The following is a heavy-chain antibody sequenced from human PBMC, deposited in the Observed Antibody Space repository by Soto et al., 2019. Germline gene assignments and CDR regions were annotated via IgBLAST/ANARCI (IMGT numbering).Heavy chain of an antibody. CDR1: GFTFSSYS. D-gene: IGHD4-17*01. CDR2: ISSSSSYI. Sequence: EVQLVESGGGLVKPGGSLRLSCAASGFTFSSYSMNWVRQAPGKGLEWVSSISSSSSYIYYADSVKGRFTISRDNAKNSLYLQMNRLRAEDTAVYYCARDPAGDYGSFDYWGQGTLVTVSS. CDR3: ARDPAGDYGSFDY. J-gene: IGHJ4*02. V-gene: IGHV3-21*01.